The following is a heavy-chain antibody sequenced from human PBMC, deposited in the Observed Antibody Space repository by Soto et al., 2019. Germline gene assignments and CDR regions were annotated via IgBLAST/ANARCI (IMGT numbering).Heavy chain of an antibody. D-gene: IGHD2-21*02. CDR3: AKEDNAGMVVTTFDF. Sequence: GSLRLSFAASGFTFSNYGMSWVRQAPVKGLEWVSAITDSGDKTFYIASVKGRFTISKDNSKNTLYLQMNSLRAEDTAVYYCAKEDNAGMVVTTFDFWGQGILVTVSS. CDR2: ITDSGDKT. CDR1: GFTFSNYG. J-gene: IGHJ4*02. V-gene: IGHV3-23*01.